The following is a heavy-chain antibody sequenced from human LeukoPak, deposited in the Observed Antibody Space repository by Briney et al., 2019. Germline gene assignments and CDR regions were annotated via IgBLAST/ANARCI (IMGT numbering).Heavy chain of an antibody. CDR2: IGSSGSTI. CDR1: GFTFSDYY. D-gene: IGHD3-9*01. CDR3: ARGPLKLRYFDWVYDY. J-gene: IGHJ4*02. V-gene: IGHV3-11*04. Sequence: PGGSLRLSCAASGFTFSDYYMSWIRQAPGKGLKWVSYIGSSGSTIYYADSVKGRFTISRDNAKNTLYLQMNSLRAEDTAVYYCARGPLKLRYFDWVYDYWGQGTLVTVSS.